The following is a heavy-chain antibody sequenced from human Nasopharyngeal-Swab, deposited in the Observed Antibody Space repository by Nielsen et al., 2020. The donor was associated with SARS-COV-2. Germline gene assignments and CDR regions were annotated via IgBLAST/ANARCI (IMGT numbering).Heavy chain of an antibody. J-gene: IGHJ5*02. D-gene: IGHD3-10*01. V-gene: IGHV1-69*01. Sequence: WVRQAPGQGLEWMGGIIPIFGTANYAQKFQGRVTITADESTSTAYMELSSLRSEDTAVYYCALITMVRGVMAGQLDPWGQGTLVTVSS. CDR3: ALITMVRGVMAGQLDP. CDR2: IIPIFGTA.